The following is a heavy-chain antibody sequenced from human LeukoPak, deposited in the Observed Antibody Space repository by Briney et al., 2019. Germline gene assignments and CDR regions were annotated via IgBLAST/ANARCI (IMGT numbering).Heavy chain of an antibody. V-gene: IGHV3-15*01. CDR2: IKSKTDGGTT. Sequence: GGSLRLSCAGSGFTFNNAWMTWVRQAPGNGLEWVGRIKSKTDGGTTDYAAPVKDRFTISRDDSKSTLYLQMNSLQTEDTGVYYCTTELVWFGVLAHWGQGTLATVSS. D-gene: IGHD3-10*01. CDR3: TTELVWFGVLAH. J-gene: IGHJ4*02. CDR1: GFTFNNAW.